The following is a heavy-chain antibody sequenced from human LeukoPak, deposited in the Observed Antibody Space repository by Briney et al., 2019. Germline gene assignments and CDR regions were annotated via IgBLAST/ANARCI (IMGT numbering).Heavy chain of an antibody. Sequence: GASLRLSCASSGFTISYNSMNWVRQAPGKGLEWVSFITSSSSYIYYADLVKGRFTISRDNAKNSLYLQMNSLRAEDTAVYYCARDHYGSGSHDYFDYWGQGILVTVSS. V-gene: IGHV3-21*01. CDR1: GFTISYNS. D-gene: IGHD3-10*01. J-gene: IGHJ4*02. CDR3: ARDHYGSGSHDYFDY. CDR2: ITSSSSYI.